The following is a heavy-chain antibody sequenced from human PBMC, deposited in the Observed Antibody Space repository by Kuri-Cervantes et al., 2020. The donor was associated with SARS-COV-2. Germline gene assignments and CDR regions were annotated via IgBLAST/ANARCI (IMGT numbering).Heavy chain of an antibody. CDR3: ARGDRYGDYQTFDY. CDR2: INWNGGST. Sequence: GGSLRLSCAASGFTFDDYGMSWVRQAPGKGLEWVSGINWNGGSTGHADSVKGRFTISRDNAKNSLYLQMNSLRAEDTALYYCARGDRYGDYQTFDYWGQGTLVTVSS. J-gene: IGHJ4*02. V-gene: IGHV3-20*04. CDR1: GFTFDDYG. D-gene: IGHD4-17*01.